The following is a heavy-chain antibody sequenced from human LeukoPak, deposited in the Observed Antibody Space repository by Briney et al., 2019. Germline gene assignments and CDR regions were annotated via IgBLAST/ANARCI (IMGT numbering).Heavy chain of an antibody. CDR1: GGSISSGGYY. V-gene: IGHV4-31*03. CDR3: ARDGYSYGYRGYFDY. J-gene: IGHJ4*02. D-gene: IGHD5-18*01. CDR2: IYYSGST. Sequence: SETLSLTCTVSGGSISSGGYYWSWIRQHPGKGLEWIGYIYYSGSTYYNPSLKSRVTISVDTSKNQFSLKLSSVTAADTAVYYCARDGYSYGYRGYFDYWGQGTLVTVSS.